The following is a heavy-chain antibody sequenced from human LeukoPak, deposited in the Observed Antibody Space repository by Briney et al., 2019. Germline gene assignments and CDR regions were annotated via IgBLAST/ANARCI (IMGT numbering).Heavy chain of an antibody. CDR1: GFTFSSYS. V-gene: IGHV3-21*01. CDR2: ISSSNSYI. CDR3: ARRLSPDY. D-gene: IGHD1-1*01. Sequence: GGSLRLSCAASGFTFSSYSMNWVRQAPGKGLEWVSFISSSNSYIYYADSVKGRFTISRDNAKNTLYLQMNSLRAEDTAVYFCARRLSPDYWGQGTLVTVSS. J-gene: IGHJ4*02.